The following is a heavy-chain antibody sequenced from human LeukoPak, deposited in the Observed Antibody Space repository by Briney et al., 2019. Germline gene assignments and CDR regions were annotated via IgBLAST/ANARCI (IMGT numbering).Heavy chain of an antibody. J-gene: IGHJ5*02. CDR3: ARGRYNWNYSGYNWFDP. Sequence: SETLSLTCAVYGGSFSGYYWSWIRQPPGKGLEWIGEINHSGSTNYNPSLKSRVTISVDTSMNQFSLKLSSVTAADTAVYYCARGRYNWNYSGYNWFDPWGQGTLVTVSS. CDR2: INHSGST. CDR1: GGSFSGYY. V-gene: IGHV4-34*01. D-gene: IGHD1-7*01.